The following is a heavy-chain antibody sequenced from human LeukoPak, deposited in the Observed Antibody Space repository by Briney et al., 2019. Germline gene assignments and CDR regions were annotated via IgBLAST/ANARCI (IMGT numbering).Heavy chain of an antibody. CDR1: GFTFSNYW. V-gene: IGHV3-74*01. D-gene: IGHD2-21*01. J-gene: IGHJ4*02. CDR3: ARAPVTSCRGAYCYPFDY. CDR2: INSDGSST. Sequence: GGSLRLSCAASGFTFSNYWMHWVRQAPGKGLVWVSRINSDGSSTSYADSVKGRFTISRDNAKNTLYLQMNSLRVEDAAVYYCARAPVTSCRGAYCYPFDYWGQGTLVTVSS.